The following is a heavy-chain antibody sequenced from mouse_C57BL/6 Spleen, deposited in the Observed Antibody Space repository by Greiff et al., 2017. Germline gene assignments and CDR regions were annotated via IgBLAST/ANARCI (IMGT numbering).Heavy chain of an antibody. CDR2: IDPSDSYT. D-gene: IGHD3-3*01. CDR1: GYTFTSYW. V-gene: IGHV1-69*01. J-gene: IGHJ4*01. Sequence: QVQLQQPGAELVMPGASVKLSCKASGYTFTSYWMHWVKQRPGQGLEWIGEIDPSDSYTNSNQKLKGKSTLTVDKSASATCMQLSSLTSEDSAVYYCARQLGAMDYWGQGTSVTVSS. CDR3: ARQLGAMDY.